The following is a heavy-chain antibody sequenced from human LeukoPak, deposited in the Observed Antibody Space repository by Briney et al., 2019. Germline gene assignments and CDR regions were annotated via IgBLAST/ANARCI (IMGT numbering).Heavy chain of an antibody. CDR1: GFTFSSSQ. V-gene: IGHV3-48*03. Sequence: GGSLRLSCATSGFTFSSSQMNWVRQAPGKGLEWISYISSSGSTIYYADSVKGRFTISRDNAKKSLHLQMNSLRAEDTAVYYCARAFDYWGQGTLVTVSS. CDR2: ISSSGSTI. CDR3: ARAFDY. J-gene: IGHJ4*02.